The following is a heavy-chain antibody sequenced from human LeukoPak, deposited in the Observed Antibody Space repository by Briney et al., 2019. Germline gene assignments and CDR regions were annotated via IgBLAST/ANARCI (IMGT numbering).Heavy chain of an antibody. CDR1: GGSFIDYY. CDR3: ARLSVIVGAALEYYYYYMDV. V-gene: IGHV4-34*01. J-gene: IGHJ6*03. CDR2: INHSGSA. D-gene: IGHD1-26*01. Sequence: PSETLSLTCAVYGGSFIDYYWSWIRQPPGKGLEWIGEINHSGSANYNPSLKSRVTISEDTSKNQFSLKLSSVTAADTAVYYCARLSVIVGAALEYYYYYMDVWGQGTTVTVSS.